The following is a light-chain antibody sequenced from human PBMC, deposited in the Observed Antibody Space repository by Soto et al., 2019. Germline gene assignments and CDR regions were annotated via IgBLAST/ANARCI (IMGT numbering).Light chain of an antibody. CDR2: EVT. CDR3: SSFRSGSIWL. CDR1: SSDVGGYNY. Sequence: QSALTQPASVSGSPGQSITISCTGTSSDVGGYNYVSWYQQHPGKAPKLMIYEVTNRPSGVSNRFSGSKSGNTASLTISGLQAEDEADYYCSSFRSGSIWLFGGGTKLTVL. J-gene: IGLJ3*02. V-gene: IGLV2-14*01.